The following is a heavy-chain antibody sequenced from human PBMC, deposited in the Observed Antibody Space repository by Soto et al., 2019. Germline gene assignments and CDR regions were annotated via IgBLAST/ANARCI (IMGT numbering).Heavy chain of an antibody. J-gene: IGHJ5*01. CDR3: AKDESRVVVPDNWFDS. D-gene: IGHD3-22*01. CDR1: GLTFSSNA. Sequence: SLRLSCAASGLTFSSNAMSWVRQAPGKGLEWVSGISDSGGRTYYADSVKGRFTISRDNSKNTLYLQMNSLRAEDTAVYYCAKDESRVVVPDNWFDSWGQGTLVTVSS. CDR2: ISDSGGRT. V-gene: IGHV3-23*01.